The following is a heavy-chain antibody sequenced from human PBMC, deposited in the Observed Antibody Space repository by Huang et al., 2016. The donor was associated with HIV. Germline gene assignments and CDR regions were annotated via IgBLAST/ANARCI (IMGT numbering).Heavy chain of an antibody. CDR2: TSGSVGNT. Sequence: EMQLLESGGGLVQPGGSLRLSCAASAFSFRSYAMTWVRQAPGTGLEWVSGTSGSVGNTYYADSVKGRLTISRDNSKNTLYLQMNSLRAEDTAVYYCAKVASGYDFSARGSDWFDPWGQGTLVSVSS. CDR3: AKVASGYDFSARGSDWFDP. CDR1: AFSFRSYA. V-gene: IGHV3-23*01. D-gene: IGHD5-12*01. J-gene: IGHJ5*02.